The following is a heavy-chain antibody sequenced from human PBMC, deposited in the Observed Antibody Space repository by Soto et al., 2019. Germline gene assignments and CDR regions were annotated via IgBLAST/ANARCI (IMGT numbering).Heavy chain of an antibody. Sequence: SETLSLTCAVYGGSFSGYYWSWIRQPPGKGLEWIGEINHSGSTNYNPSLKSRVTISVDTSKNQFSLKLSSVTAADTAVYYCARGDITGTLQQLVRYNWFDPWGQGTLVTVSS. CDR3: ARGDITGTLQQLVRYNWFDP. CDR2: INHSGST. D-gene: IGHD6-6*01. V-gene: IGHV4-34*01. CDR1: GGSFSGYY. J-gene: IGHJ5*02.